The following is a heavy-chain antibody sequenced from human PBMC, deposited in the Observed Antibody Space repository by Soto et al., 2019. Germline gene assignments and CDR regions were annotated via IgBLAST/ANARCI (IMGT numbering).Heavy chain of an antibody. J-gene: IGHJ5*02. V-gene: IGHV1-3*04. Sequence: ASVKVSCKASGYTFTSYAMHWVRQAPGQRLEWMGWINTGIGNRKYSHNFQGRLTITSDTFARTVYMELSSLTSEDTAVYYCARDTSVVWFDPWGQGTLVTVSS. CDR1: GYTFTSYA. CDR3: ARDTSVVWFDP. CDR2: INTGIGNR.